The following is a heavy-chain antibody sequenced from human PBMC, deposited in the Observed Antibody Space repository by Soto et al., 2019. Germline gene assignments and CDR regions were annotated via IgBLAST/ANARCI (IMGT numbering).Heavy chain of an antibody. J-gene: IGHJ5*02. V-gene: IGHV1-24*01. CDR1: GYTLTELS. CDR2: FDPEDGET. Sequence: GASVKVSCKVSGYTLTELSMHWVRQAPGKGLEWMGGFDPEDGETIYAQKFQGRVTMTEDTSTDTAYMELSSLRSEDTAVYYCATSARAWNYAGGGAYNWFDPWGQGTLVTVSS. CDR3: ATSARAWNYAGGGAYNWFDP. D-gene: IGHD1-7*01.